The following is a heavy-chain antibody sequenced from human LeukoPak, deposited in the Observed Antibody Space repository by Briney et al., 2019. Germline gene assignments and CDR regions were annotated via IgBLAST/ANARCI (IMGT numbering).Heavy chain of an antibody. CDR2: INHSGST. CDR1: GGSFSGYY. CDR3: ARGPYGSGSYYPYYYYYGMDV. D-gene: IGHD3-10*01. V-gene: IGHV4-34*01. Sequence: PSETLSLTCAVYGGSFSGYYWSWIRQPPGKGLEWIGEINHSGSTNYNPSLKSRVTISVDTSKNQFSLKLSSVTAADTAVYYCARGPYGSGSYYPYYYYYGMDVWGQGTTVTVSS. J-gene: IGHJ6*02.